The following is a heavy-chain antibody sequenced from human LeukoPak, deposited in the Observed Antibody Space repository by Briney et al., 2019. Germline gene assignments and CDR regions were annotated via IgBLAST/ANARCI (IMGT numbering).Heavy chain of an antibody. V-gene: IGHV3-23*01. Sequence: GGSLRLSCAATGFTFRNYAMNWVRQAPGKGLEWVSGISGSGGNTFYADSVKGRFTISRDNSKNTVSLQMNSLRAEDTAVYYCAKDGDRSFWYPLDYWGQGSLVTVSS. J-gene: IGHJ4*02. CDR3: AKDGDRSFWYPLDY. D-gene: IGHD6-13*01. CDR1: GFTFRNYA. CDR2: ISGSGGNT.